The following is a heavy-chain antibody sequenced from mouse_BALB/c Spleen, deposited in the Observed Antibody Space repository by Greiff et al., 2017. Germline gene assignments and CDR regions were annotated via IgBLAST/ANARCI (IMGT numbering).Heavy chain of an antibody. V-gene: IGHV5-4*02. CDR2: ISDGGSYT. CDR3: ARGYGNYEDYAMDY. J-gene: IGHJ4*01. CDR1: GFTFSDYY. Sequence: EVQLQESGGGLVKPGGSLKLSCAASGFTFSDYYMYWVRQTPEKRLEWVATISDGGSYTYYPDSVKGRFTISRDNAKNNLYLQMSSLKSEDTAMYYCARGYGNYEDYAMDYWGQGTSVTVSS. D-gene: IGHD2-1*01.